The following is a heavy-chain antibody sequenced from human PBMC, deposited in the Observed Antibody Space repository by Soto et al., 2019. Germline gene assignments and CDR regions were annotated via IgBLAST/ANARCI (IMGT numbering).Heavy chain of an antibody. CDR2: INPNSGGT. V-gene: IGHV1-2*04. CDR1: GYTFTGYY. CDR3: ARSGDRHDAFDI. D-gene: IGHD7-27*01. Sequence: ASVKVSCKASGYTFTGYYMHWVRQAPGQGLEGMGWINPNSGGTNYAQKFQGWVTMTRDKSISTAYMELSRLRSDDTAVYYCARSGDRHDAFDIWGQGTMVTVSS. J-gene: IGHJ3*02.